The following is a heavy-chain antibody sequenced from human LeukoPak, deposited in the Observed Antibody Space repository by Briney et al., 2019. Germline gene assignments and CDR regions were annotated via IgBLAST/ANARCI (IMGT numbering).Heavy chain of an antibody. CDR1: GGSISSGDYY. Sequence: SETLSLTCTVSGGSISSGDYYWSWIRQPPGKGLEWIGYIYYSGSTNYNPSLKSRVTISVDTPRNQFSLKLSSVTAADTAVYYCARAYGSGSSIRTLGYWGQGTLVTVSS. CDR2: IYYSGST. CDR3: ARAYGSGSSIRTLGY. J-gene: IGHJ4*02. V-gene: IGHV4-61*08. D-gene: IGHD3-10*01.